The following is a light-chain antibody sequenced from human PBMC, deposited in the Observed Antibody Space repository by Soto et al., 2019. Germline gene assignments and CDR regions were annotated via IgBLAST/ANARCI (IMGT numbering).Light chain of an antibody. CDR3: QQYGSSPPVT. J-gene: IGKJ5*01. CDR1: QSVSSSY. Sequence: EIVLTQSPATLSWSPGERATLYCRASQSVSSSYLAWYQQKPGQAPRLLIYGASSRATGIPDRFSGSGSGTDFTLTISRLEPEDFAVYYCQQYGSSPPVTFGQGTRLEIK. V-gene: IGKV3-20*01. CDR2: GAS.